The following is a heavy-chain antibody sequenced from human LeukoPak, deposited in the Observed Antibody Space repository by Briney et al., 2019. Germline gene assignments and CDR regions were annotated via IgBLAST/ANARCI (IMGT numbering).Heavy chain of an antibody. J-gene: IGHJ4*02. CDR1: GFTFSSYW. V-gene: IGHV3-48*04. Sequence: PGGSLRLSCAASGFTFSSYWMHWVRQAPGNGLERVAYITSRGDATEYADSVKGRFTISRDSPKNSLYLQMNSLRAEDTGVYYCATLGHPFDYWGQGTLVTVSS. CDR2: ITSRGDAT. CDR3: ATLGHPFDY.